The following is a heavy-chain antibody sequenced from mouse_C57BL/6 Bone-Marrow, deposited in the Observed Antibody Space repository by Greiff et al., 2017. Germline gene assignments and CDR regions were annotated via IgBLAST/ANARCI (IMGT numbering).Heavy chain of an antibody. CDR1: GYTFTDYY. J-gene: IGHJ2*01. CDR3: ARWSWVQYYFDY. Sequence: VQLQQSGPELVKPGASVKISCKASGYTFTDYYMNWVKQSPGKSLEWIGDINPNNGGTSYNQQFKGQATLTVDKSSSTAYMELRSLTSEDSAVYYGARWSWVQYYFDYWGQGTTLTVSS. V-gene: IGHV1-26*01. CDR2: INPNNGGT.